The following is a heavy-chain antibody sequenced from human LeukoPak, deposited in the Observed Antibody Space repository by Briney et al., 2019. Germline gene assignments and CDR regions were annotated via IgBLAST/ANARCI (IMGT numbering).Heavy chain of an antibody. CDR1: GYTFTSYG. D-gene: IGHD6-19*01. CDR3: ARVLVRAFRLVQNYGMDV. V-gene: IGHV1-18*01. CDR2: ISAYNGNT. Sequence: ASVKVSCKASGYTFTSYGISWVRQAPGQGLEWMGWISAYNGNTNYAQKLQGRVTMTTDTSTSTAYMELRSLRSDDTAVYYCARVLVRAFRLVQNYGMDVWGQGTTVTVSS. J-gene: IGHJ6*02.